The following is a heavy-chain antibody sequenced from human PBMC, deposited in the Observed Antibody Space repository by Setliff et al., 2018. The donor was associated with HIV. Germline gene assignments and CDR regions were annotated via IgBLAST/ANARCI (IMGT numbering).Heavy chain of an antibody. Sequence: SETLSLTCDVSGGSISSFNWWSWVRQSPGKGLEWIGEIYHSGSTNYNPSLKSRVTISVDTSMDQFSLKLNSVTAADTAVYYCAAASSWDPLLDYWGQGTLVTVSS. CDR2: IYHSGST. CDR1: GGSISSFNW. J-gene: IGHJ4*02. V-gene: IGHV4-4*02. D-gene: IGHD6-13*01. CDR3: AAASSWDPLLDY.